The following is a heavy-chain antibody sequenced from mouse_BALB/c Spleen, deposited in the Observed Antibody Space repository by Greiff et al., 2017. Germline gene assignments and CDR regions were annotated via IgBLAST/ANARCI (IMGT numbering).Heavy chain of an antibody. CDR3: AIHYYGYWYFDV. CDR2: IDPANGNT. CDR1: GFNIKDTY. J-gene: IGHJ1*01. D-gene: IGHD1-2*01. V-gene: IGHV14-3*02. Sequence: EVKLQESGAELVKPGASVKLSCTASGFNIKDTYMHWVKQRPEQGLEWIGRIDPANGNTKYDPKFQGKATITADTSSNTAYLQLSSLTSEDTAVYYCAIHYYGYWYFDVWGAGTTVTVSS.